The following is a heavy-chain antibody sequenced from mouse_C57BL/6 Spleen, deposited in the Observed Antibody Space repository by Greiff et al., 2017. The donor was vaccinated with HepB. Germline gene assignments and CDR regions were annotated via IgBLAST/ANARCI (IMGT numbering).Heavy chain of an antibody. Sequence: VQLQQSGAELVMPGASVKLSCKASGYTFTSYWMHWVKQRPGQGLEWIGEIDPSDSYTNYNQKFKGKSTLTVDKSSSTAYMQLSSLTSEDSAVYYCARKNYNYGSSYDYFDYWGQGTTLTVSS. D-gene: IGHD1-1*01. CDR2: IDPSDSYT. V-gene: IGHV1-69*01. CDR1: GYTFTSYW. CDR3: ARKNYNYGSSYDYFDY. J-gene: IGHJ2*01.